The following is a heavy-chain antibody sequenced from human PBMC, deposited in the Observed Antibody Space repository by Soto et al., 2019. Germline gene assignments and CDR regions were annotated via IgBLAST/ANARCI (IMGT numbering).Heavy chain of an antibody. CDR1: GFTFSSYG. V-gene: IGHV3-30*18. Sequence: GGSLRLSCAGSGFTFSSYGMHWVRQAPGKGLEWVAVISYDGSDKYYGDSVKGRFTISRDDSKNTLYLQMNSLRVEDTAIYYCAKTAGYDYVWGSSGLDPWGQGT. CDR2: ISYDGSDK. CDR3: AKTAGYDYVWGSSGLDP. J-gene: IGHJ5*02. D-gene: IGHD3-16*01.